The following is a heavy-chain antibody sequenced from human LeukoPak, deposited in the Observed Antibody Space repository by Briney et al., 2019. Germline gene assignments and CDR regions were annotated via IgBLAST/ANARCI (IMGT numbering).Heavy chain of an antibody. CDR3: ARSPKLAGASDY. J-gene: IGHJ4*02. CDR1: GYSFTIYD. V-gene: IGHV1-8*01. D-gene: IGHD1-26*01. Sequence: ASVKVSCKASGYSFTIYDINWVRRATGQRLEWRGGMNPNSCNTGYAQKFQGRVTMTRTTSISTAYRELSSRRSEDTAVYSGARSPKLAGASDYWGEGALVTVSS. CDR2: MNPNSCNT.